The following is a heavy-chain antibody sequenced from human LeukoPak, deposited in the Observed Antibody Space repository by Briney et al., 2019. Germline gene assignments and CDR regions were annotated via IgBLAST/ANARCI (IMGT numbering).Heavy chain of an antibody. J-gene: IGHJ5*02. D-gene: IGHD3-3*01. CDR2: INHSGST. Sequence: SETLSLTCTVSGGSISSSSYYWGWIRQPPGKGLEWIGEINHSGSTNYNPSLKSRVTISVDTSKNQFSLKLSSVTAADTAVYYCARGLRFLALGGDNWFDPWGQGTLVTVSS. V-gene: IGHV4-39*07. CDR3: ARGLRFLALGGDNWFDP. CDR1: GGSISSSSYY.